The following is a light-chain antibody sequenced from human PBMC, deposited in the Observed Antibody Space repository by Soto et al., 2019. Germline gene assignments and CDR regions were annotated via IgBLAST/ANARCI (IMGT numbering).Light chain of an antibody. CDR3: ASWDASLSGPV. CDR2: RNG. J-gene: IGLJ2*01. V-gene: IGLV1-47*01. Sequence: QSVLTQSPSASAPPGQRVTISCSGSSSNIGNNYVYWYQQIPGTAPKLLISRNGQRPSGVPDRFSGLKYGTSASLAIAGLRFEDEADYYCASWDASLSGPVFGGGTKLPS. CDR1: SSNIGNNY.